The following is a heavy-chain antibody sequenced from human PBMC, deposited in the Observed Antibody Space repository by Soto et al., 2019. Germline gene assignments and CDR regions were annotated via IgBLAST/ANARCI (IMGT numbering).Heavy chain of an antibody. J-gene: IGHJ6*02. CDR1: GYTFTNYD. CDR3: ARGYYYGSESPTPGGMDV. Sequence: QVHLVQSGAEVKKPGASVKVSCKASGYTFTNYDINWVRQAPGQGLEWMGWISTYTCNTNYAQKLQGRVTMTTDTATSTAYMELRSLRSDDTAVYYCARGYYYGSESPTPGGMDVWGQGTTVTVSS. V-gene: IGHV1-18*01. CDR2: ISTYTCNT. D-gene: IGHD3-10*01.